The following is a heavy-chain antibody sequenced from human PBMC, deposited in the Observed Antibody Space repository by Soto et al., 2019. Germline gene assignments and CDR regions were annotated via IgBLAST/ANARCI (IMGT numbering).Heavy chain of an antibody. CDR3: AKGVVGYTSWFDP. Sequence: EVQLLESGGGLVQPGGSLRLSCAASGFTFSDYAMDWVRLTPGKGLEWVSTISGSGDETFYADSVKGRFIISGDNSKNTLYVQMNSLRVEDTAVYYCAKGVVGYTSWFDPWGQGTLVTVSS. V-gene: IGHV3-23*01. D-gene: IGHD5-12*01. CDR2: ISGSGDET. J-gene: IGHJ5*02. CDR1: GFTFSDYA.